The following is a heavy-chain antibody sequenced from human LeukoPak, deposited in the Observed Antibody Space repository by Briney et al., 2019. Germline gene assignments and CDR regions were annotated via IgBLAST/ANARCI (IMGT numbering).Heavy chain of an antibody. CDR3: AREEYSYGFGY. Sequence: SETLSLTCTVSGGSISSYYWNWIRQPPGKGLEWIGYIYYSEGTNYNPFLKSRVTISVDTSKNQISLKLNSVTAADTAVYYCAREEYSYGFGYWGQGTLVTVS. D-gene: IGHD5-18*01. CDR2: IYYSEGT. J-gene: IGHJ4*02. V-gene: IGHV4-59*01. CDR1: GGSISSYY.